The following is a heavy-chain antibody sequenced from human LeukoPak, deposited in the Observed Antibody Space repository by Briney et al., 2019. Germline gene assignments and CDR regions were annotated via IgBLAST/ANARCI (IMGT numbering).Heavy chain of an antibody. V-gene: IGHV3-48*02. CDR2: ISSGSSTI. D-gene: IGHD3-3*01. CDR3: ARDPPWSGYTTYYFDY. CDR1: GFTFSSYS. Sequence: GGSLRLSCAASGFTFSSYSMNWVRQAPGKGLEWVSYISSGSSTIYCADSVKGRFTISRDNAKNSLYLQMNSLRDEDAAVYYCARDPPWSGYTTYYFDYWGQGTLVTVSS. J-gene: IGHJ4*02.